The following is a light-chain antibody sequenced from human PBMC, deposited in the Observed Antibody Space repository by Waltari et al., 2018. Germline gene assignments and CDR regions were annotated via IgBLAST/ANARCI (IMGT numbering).Light chain of an antibody. CDR1: SDNIANNY. Sequence: NFMLTQPHSVSESAGKTVIISCTGSSDNIANNYVQWYQHRPGSAPVTLIYEDNQRASGVPDLVSGSIDSSSNSASLTISGLRTEDEAYYFCQSYYAYDVIFGGGTKLTVL. J-gene: IGLJ2*01. CDR2: EDN. CDR3: QSYYAYDVI. V-gene: IGLV6-57*02.